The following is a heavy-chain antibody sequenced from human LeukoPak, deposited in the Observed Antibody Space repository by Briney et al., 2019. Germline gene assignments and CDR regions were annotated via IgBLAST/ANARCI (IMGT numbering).Heavy chain of an antibody. CDR3: ARAFFHYGDYYEGLDAFDI. J-gene: IGHJ3*02. D-gene: IGHD4-17*01. CDR2: IYHSGST. CDR1: GGSISSSNW. V-gene: IGHV4-4*02. Sequence: ASETLSLTCAVSGGSISSSNWWSWVRQPPGKGLEWIGEIYHSGSTNYNPSLKSRVTISVDKSKNQFSLKLSSVTAADTAVYYCARAFFHYGDYYEGLDAFDIWGQGTMVTVSS.